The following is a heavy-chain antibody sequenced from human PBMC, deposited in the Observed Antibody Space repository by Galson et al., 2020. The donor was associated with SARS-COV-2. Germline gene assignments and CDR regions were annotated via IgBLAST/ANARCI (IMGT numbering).Heavy chain of an antibody. D-gene: IGHD6-6*01. CDR1: GGSISSHH. Sequence: SETLSLTCSVSGGSISSHHWSWIRQSPWKGLEWIGKIYYSGSANYNPSLQSRVTISVDPSKSQFSLKLSSVTTADTAVYFCAREVAARLDYWGLGTLVTVSS. CDR2: IYYSGSA. V-gene: IGHV4-59*11. J-gene: IGHJ4*02. CDR3: AREVAARLDY.